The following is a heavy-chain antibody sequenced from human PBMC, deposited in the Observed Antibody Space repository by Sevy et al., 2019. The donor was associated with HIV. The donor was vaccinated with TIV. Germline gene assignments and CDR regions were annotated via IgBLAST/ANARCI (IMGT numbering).Heavy chain of an antibody. J-gene: IGHJ6*02. CDR3: ARDGIRRDYYHGMDV. D-gene: IGHD1-26*01. V-gene: IGHV4-61*02. Sequence: SETLSLTCTVSGDSISSGNHWWSWIRQPAGKGLEWIGRIYTSGRTIYNPVLGSRVTMSVDTSTNQFFLILNSVTAAETAVDYCARDGIRRDYYHGMDVWGQGTTVTVSS. CDR1: GDSISSGNHW. CDR2: IYTSGRT.